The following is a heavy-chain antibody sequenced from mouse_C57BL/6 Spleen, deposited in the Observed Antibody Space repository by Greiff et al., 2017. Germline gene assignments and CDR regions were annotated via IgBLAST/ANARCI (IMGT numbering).Heavy chain of an antibody. Sequence: QVQLQQSGPELVQPGASVKISCKASGYAFSSSWMNWVKQRPGKGLEWIGRIYPGDGDTNYNGKFKGKATMTADKSSSTAYMQLSSLKSEDSAVYFCARRWDGYYFDYCGQGTTLTVSS. CDR3: ARRWDGYYFDY. V-gene: IGHV1-82*01. J-gene: IGHJ2*01. D-gene: IGHD4-1*01. CDR2: IYPGDGDT. CDR1: GYAFSSSW.